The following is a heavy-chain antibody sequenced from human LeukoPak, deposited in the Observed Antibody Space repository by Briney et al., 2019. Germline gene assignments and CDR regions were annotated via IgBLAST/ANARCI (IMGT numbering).Heavy chain of an antibody. CDR1: GFTFSSYS. CDR2: ISSSSSYI. D-gene: IGHD6-13*01. V-gene: IGHV3-21*01. J-gene: IGHJ3*02. CDR3: ARATYSTDAFDI. Sequence: KSGGSLRLSCAASGFTFSSYSMTWVRQAPGKGLEWVSSISSSSSYIYYADSVKGRFTISRDNTKNSLYLQMNSLRAEDTAVYYCARATYSTDAFDIWGQGTMVNVSS.